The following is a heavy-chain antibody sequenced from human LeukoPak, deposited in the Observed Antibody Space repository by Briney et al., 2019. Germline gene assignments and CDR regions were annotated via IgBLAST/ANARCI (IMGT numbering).Heavy chain of an antibody. CDR2: IYHSGST. J-gene: IGHJ5*02. D-gene: IGHD3-10*01. CDR1: GGSISSGGYY. CDR3: ARSLLWFGEFLDP. Sequence: SETLSLTCTVSGGSISSGGYYWSWIRQPPGKGLEWIGYIYHSGSTYYNPSLKSRVTISVDTSKNQFSLKLSSVTAADTAVYYCARSLLWFGEFLDPWGQGTLVTVSS. V-gene: IGHV4-61*08.